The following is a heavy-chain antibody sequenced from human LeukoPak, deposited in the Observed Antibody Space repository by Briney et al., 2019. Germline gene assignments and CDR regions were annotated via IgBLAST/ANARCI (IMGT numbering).Heavy chain of an antibody. D-gene: IGHD3-10*01. V-gene: IGHV3-21*01. CDR1: GFTLSSYA. J-gene: IGHJ4*02. CDR3: ARGYSGSYSTVPFDY. CDR2: ISSSSSYI. Sequence: GGSLRLSCAASGFTLSSYAMTWVRQAPGKGLEWVSSISSSSSYIYYADSVKGRFTISRDNAKNSLYLQMNSLRAEDTAVYYCARGYSGSYSTVPFDYWGQGTLVTVSS.